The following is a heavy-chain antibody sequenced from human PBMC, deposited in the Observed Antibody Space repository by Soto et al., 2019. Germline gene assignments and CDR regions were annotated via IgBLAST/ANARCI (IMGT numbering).Heavy chain of an antibody. CDR2: ISSSSSYI. CDR3: ARDGDWGYFDY. D-gene: IGHD3-10*01. V-gene: IGHV3-21*01. CDR1: GFTFSSYS. J-gene: IGHJ4*02. Sequence: EVQLVESGGGLVKPGGSLRLSCAASGFTFSSYSMNWVRQAPGTGLEWVSSISSSSSYIYYADSVKGRFTISRDNAKNSLYLQMNSLRAEDTAVYYCARDGDWGYFDYWGQGTLVTVSS.